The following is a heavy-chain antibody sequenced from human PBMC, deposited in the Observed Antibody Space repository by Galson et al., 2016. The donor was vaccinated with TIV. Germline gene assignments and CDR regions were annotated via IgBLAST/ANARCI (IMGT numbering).Heavy chain of an antibody. Sequence: PALVKPTQTLTLTCTVSGVSLRTNGMRVTWIRQPPGKALEWLARIDWDDDKFYSTFLRTRLTISKDTSTNQLVLTMTNMDPEDTATYYCVRTWGLYEYVSRVAVFDIWGQGTMVTVSS. CDR3: VRTWGLYEYVSRVAVFDI. D-gene: IGHD3-16*01. V-gene: IGHV2-70*04. CDR2: IDWDDDK. CDR1: GVSLRTNGMR. J-gene: IGHJ3*02.